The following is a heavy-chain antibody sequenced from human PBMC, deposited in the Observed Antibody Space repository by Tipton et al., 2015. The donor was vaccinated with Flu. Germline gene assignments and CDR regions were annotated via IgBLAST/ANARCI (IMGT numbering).Heavy chain of an antibody. CDR3: ARLAASGTRYYYYNALDV. V-gene: IGHV1-46*01. J-gene: IGHJ6*02. Sequence: QMQLVQSGAEVKKPGASVKVSCKASGYTFTSYYIHWVRQAPGQGLEWMGIINPSGGSTTYAQKFQGRVTMTRDTSTSTVFMEMSSLRSEDTAVYYCARLAASGTRYYYYNALDVWGQGTTVTVSS. D-gene: IGHD6-13*01. CDR2: INPSGGST. CDR1: GYTFTSYY.